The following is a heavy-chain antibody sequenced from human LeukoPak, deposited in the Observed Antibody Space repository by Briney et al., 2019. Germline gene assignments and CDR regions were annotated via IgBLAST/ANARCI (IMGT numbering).Heavy chain of an antibody. CDR3: ARLYEWELISAY. Sequence: ASVKVSCKASRYTFTGYYMHWVRQAPGQGLEWMGWINPNSGGTNYAQKFQGRVTMTRDTSISTAYMELSRLRSDDTAVYYCARLYEWELISAYWGQGTLVTVSS. D-gene: IGHD1-26*01. J-gene: IGHJ4*02. V-gene: IGHV1-2*02. CDR1: RYTFTGYY. CDR2: INPNSGGT.